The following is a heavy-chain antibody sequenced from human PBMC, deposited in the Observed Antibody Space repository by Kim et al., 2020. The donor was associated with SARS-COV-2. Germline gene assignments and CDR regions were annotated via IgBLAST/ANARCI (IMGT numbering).Heavy chain of an antibody. D-gene: IGHD1-1*01. CDR2: VSGSGGST. Sequence: GGSLRLSCAASGFTFSSYAMSWVRQAPGKGPEWVSLVSGSGGSTYHADSVKGRFAISRDNSKKTLYLQMNSLRAEDTALYYCAKGESNNWFFFDYWGQGTLVPVSS. V-gene: IGHV3-23*01. CDR3: AKGESNNWFFFDY. CDR1: GFTFSSYA. J-gene: IGHJ4*02.